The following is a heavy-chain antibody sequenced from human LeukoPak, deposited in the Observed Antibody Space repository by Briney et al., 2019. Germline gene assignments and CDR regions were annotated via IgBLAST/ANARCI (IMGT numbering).Heavy chain of an antibody. CDR1: GVPFSSYA. CDR3: VRGYSFGPYGMDV. Sequence: GGSLRLSCSAAGVPFSSYAMHWVRQAPGKGLENGSAISDSGGSTYYADSVKGSFTISGDNSKNTLYLQMSSLRAEDTAVYFCVRGYSFGPYGMDVWGQGTTVTVSS. CDR2: ISDSGGST. D-gene: IGHD2-15*01. V-gene: IGHV3-64D*09. J-gene: IGHJ6*02.